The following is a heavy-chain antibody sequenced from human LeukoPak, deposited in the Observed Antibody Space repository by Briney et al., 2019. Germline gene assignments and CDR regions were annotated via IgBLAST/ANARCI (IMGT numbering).Heavy chain of an antibody. J-gene: IGHJ4*02. CDR1: GFTFSSYA. CDR2: ISYDGNNK. CDR3: AKSVEMATIMSAFDY. V-gene: IGHV3-30*04. Sequence: PGGSLRLSCAASGFTFSSYALHWVRQAPGKGLEWVAVISYDGNNKYYTDSVEVRFTISRDNSKNTLYLQMNSLRAEDSAVYYCAKSVEMATIMSAFDYWGQGTLVTVSS. D-gene: IGHD5-24*01.